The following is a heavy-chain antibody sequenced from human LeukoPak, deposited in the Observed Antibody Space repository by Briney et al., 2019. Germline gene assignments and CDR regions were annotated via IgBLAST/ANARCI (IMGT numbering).Heavy chain of an antibody. D-gene: IGHD2-2*02. CDR3: ATGYCSSTSCYRPSDY. Sequence: PGGSLRLSCAASGFTFSSYWMHWVRQAPGKGLVWVSRINSDGSSMSYADSVKGRFTISRDNAKNTLYLQMNSLRAEDTAVYYCATGYCSSTSCYRPSDYWGQGTLVTVSS. J-gene: IGHJ4*02. CDR1: GFTFSSYW. CDR2: INSDGSSM. V-gene: IGHV3-74*01.